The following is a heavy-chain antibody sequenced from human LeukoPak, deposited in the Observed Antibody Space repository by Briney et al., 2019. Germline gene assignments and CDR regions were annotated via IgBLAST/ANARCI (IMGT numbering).Heavy chain of an antibody. Sequence: SETLSLTCTVSGGSISGSTYYWGWIRQPPGKGLEWIGSMHYSGVTYYNPSLKSRVTISVDTSKNQFSLKLSSVTAADTAVYYCARRRRRHYDSSVGVYNWFDPWGQGTLVTVSS. CDR2: MHYSGVT. V-gene: IGHV4-39*01. CDR3: ARRRRRHYDSSVGVYNWFDP. CDR1: GGSISGSTYY. D-gene: IGHD3-22*01. J-gene: IGHJ5*02.